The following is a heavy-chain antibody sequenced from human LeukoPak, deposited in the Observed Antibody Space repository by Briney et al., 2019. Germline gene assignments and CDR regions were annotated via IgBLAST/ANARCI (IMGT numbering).Heavy chain of an antibody. CDR2: ITPIIDSS. V-gene: IGHV1-69*08. J-gene: IGHJ5*02. CDR3: ARVNLRGSQYNWFDP. Sequence: ASVKVSCKASGGTLNTHIFTWVRQAPGQGLEWMGKITPIIDSSKYAQKFQGRLTITADKSTGTVYMELSSLRSEDTAVYYCARVNLRGSQYNWFDPWGQGTLVTVSS. D-gene: IGHD1-26*01. CDR1: GGTLNTHI.